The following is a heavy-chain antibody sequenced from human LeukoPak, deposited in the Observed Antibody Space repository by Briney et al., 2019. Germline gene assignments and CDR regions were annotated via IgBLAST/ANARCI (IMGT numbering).Heavy chain of an antibody. J-gene: IGHJ4*02. Sequence: PSETLSLTCTVSDGSVSSVDYYWGWIRQPPGKGLEWIGHIYYSGSTNYNPSLKSRVTISIDTSKNQFSLRLSSVTAADTAVYYCARGAAGYSYGWGQGTLVTVSS. CDR2: IYYSGST. CDR3: ARGAAGYSYG. CDR1: DGSVSSVDYY. V-gene: IGHV4-61*08. D-gene: IGHD5-18*01.